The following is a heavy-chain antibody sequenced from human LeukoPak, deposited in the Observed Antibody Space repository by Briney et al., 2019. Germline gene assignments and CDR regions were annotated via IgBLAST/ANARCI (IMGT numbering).Heavy chain of an antibody. V-gene: IGHV3-30*18. CDR2: ISYDGSSK. Sequence: GGSLRLSCAASGFSFSSYGMHWVRQAPGKGLEWVAVISYDGSSKYYADSVKGRFTISRDNSKNTLYLQMNSLRAEDTAVYYCAKDVKYNWNYIDYWGQGTLVTVSS. CDR1: GFSFSSYG. CDR3: AKDVKYNWNYIDY. J-gene: IGHJ4*02. D-gene: IGHD1-20*01.